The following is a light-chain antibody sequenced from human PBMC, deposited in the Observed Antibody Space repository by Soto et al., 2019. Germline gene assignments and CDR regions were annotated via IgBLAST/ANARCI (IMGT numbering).Light chain of an antibody. CDR1: QSVSSGD. CDR3: LQYGNSPYT. CDR2: GAS. Sequence: EIALTQSPGTLSLSPGERATLSCRTSQSVSSGDFAWYQHRPGQAPRLVIYGASTRATGVPDRFSGSGSGTDFTLTISGLEPDAFAVYFCLQYGNSPYTFGQGTKLEMK. V-gene: IGKV3-20*01. J-gene: IGKJ2*01.